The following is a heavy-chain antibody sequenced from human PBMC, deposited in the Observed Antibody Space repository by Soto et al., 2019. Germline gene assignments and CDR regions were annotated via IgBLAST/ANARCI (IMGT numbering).Heavy chain of an antibody. CDR2: INPNSGGT. Sequence: EASVKVSCKASGYTFTGYYMHWVRQAPGQGLEWMGWINPNSGGTNYAQKFQGWVTMTRDTSISTAYMELSRLRSDDTAVYYCARGGHSSSWYLDYWGQGTLVTVSS. V-gene: IGHV1-2*04. CDR3: ARGGHSSSWYLDY. J-gene: IGHJ4*02. D-gene: IGHD6-13*01. CDR1: GYTFTGYY.